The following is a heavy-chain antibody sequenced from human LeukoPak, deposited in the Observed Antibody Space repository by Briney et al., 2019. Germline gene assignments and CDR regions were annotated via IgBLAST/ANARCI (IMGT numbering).Heavy chain of an antibody. D-gene: IGHD5-24*01. CDR1: GFTFSSYA. CDR3: AKGVEMATIPEFDY. Sequence: PSGGSLRLSCAASGFTFSSYAMSWVRQAPGKGLEWVSAISGSGGSTYYADSGKGRFTISRDNSKNTLYLQMNSLRAEDTAVYYCAKGVEMATIPEFDYWGQGTLVTVSS. CDR2: ISGSGGST. V-gene: IGHV3-23*01. J-gene: IGHJ4*02.